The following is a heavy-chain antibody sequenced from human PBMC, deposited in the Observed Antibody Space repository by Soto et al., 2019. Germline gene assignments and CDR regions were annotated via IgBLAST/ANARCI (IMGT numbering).Heavy chain of an antibody. CDR2: MNPNSGNT. V-gene: IGHV1-8*01. CDR3: AGTHCSGGSCYSDY. Sequence: ASVKVSCKASGYTFTSYDINWVRQATGQGLEYLGWMNPNSGNTGYVQKFQGRVTMTRDTSISTAYMELSSLRSEDTAVYYCAGTHCSGGSCYSDYWGQGTLVTVSS. D-gene: IGHD2-15*01. J-gene: IGHJ4*02. CDR1: GYTFTSYD.